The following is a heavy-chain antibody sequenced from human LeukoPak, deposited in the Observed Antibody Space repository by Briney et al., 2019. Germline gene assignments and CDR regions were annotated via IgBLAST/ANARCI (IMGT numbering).Heavy chain of an antibody. V-gene: IGHV1-8*01. CDR3: TRGPFSDWLTQSWFDP. Sequence: ASVKVSCKASGYTFSNYEINWVRQATGQGLEWMGWENPKTHRTGYPRKFQGRVTMTSNTSIDTAYMELSSLTSDDTAVYYCTRGPFSDWLTQSWFDPWGQGTLVTVSS. J-gene: IGHJ5*02. CDR1: GYTFSNYE. CDR2: ENPKTHRT. D-gene: IGHD3-9*01.